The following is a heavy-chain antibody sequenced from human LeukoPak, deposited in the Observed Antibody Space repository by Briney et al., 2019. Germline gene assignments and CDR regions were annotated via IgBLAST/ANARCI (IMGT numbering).Heavy chain of an antibody. D-gene: IGHD3-3*01. V-gene: IGHV3-30*04. J-gene: IGHJ6*02. CDR2: ISYDGSNK. CDR1: GFTFSSYA. CDR3: ARVTSKDFWSGYYTGIYYYGMDV. Sequence: PGGSLRLSCAASGFTFSSYAMHWVRQAPGKGLEWVAVISYDGSNKYYADSVKGRFTISRDNSKNTLYLQMNSLRAEDTAVYYCARVTSKDFWSGYYTGIYYYGMDVWGQGTTVTVSS.